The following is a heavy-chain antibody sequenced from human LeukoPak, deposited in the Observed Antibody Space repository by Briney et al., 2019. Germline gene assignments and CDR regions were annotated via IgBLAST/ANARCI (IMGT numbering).Heavy chain of an antibody. CDR3: ARHPDHYGDYGELYFDY. V-gene: IGHV4-39*01. CDR2: IYYSGST. J-gene: IGHJ4*02. CDR1: GGSISSSSYY. Sequence: KPSETLSLTCTVSGGSISSSSYYWGWIRQPPGKGLEWIGSIYYSGSTYYNPSLKSRITISVDTSKNQFSLKLSSVTAADTAVHYCARHPDHYGDYGELYFDYWGQGTLVTVSS. D-gene: IGHD4-17*01.